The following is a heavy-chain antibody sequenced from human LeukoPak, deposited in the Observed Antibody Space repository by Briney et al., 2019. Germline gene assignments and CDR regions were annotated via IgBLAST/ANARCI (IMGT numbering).Heavy chain of an antibody. CDR3: ARAAGITIFGVVIIPFDY. J-gene: IGHJ4*02. CDR1: GGSFSGYY. Sequence: NSSETLSLTCAVYGGSFSGYYWSWIRQPPGKGLEWIGETNHSGSTNYNPSLKSRVTISVDTSKNQFSLKLSSVTAADTAVYYCARAAGITIFGVVIIPFDYWGQGTLVTVSS. D-gene: IGHD3-3*01. CDR2: TNHSGST. V-gene: IGHV4-34*01.